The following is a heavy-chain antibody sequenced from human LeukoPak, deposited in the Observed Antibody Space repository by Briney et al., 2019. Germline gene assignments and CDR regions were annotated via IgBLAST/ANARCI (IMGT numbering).Heavy chain of an antibody. D-gene: IGHD3-16*01. J-gene: IGHJ5*02. Sequence: GASVKVSCEASGYTFTTYGIGWVRQATGQGLEWMGWISGYNGNTNYAQKFQGRVTMTTDTSTSTAYMELRSLRSDDTAVYYCARTSHESVLYWSDPWGQGTLVNVSS. CDR1: GYTFTTYG. V-gene: IGHV1-18*01. CDR3: ARTSHESVLYWSDP. CDR2: ISGYNGNT.